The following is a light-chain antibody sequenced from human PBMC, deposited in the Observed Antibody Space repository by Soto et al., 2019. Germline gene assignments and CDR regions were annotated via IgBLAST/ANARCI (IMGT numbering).Light chain of an antibody. CDR3: TSFTTAYTHV. CDR1: SSDICSYDY. Sequence: QSALTQPASVSGSPGQSITVSCTGTSSDICSYDYVSWYQQHPGKVPKLIIYDVSNRPSGVSNRFSGSKSGNTASLTISGLQAEDEADYYCTSFTTAYTHVFGSGTKLTVL. CDR2: DVS. V-gene: IGLV2-14*03. J-gene: IGLJ1*01.